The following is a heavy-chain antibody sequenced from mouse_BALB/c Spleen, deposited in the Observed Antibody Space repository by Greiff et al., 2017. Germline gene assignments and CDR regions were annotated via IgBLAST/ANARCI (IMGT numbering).Heavy chain of an antibody. J-gene: IGHJ2*01. CDR3: ARRKSAGNFDY. CDR1: GFTFSDYG. Sequence: EVQGVESGGGLVQPGGSRKLSCAASGFTFSDYGMAWVRQPPGKGPEWVAFISNLAYSIYYADTVTGRFTISRENAKNTLYLEMSSLRSEDTAMYYCARRKSAGNFDYWGQGTTRTVAS. CDR2: ISNLAYSI. V-gene: IGHV5-15*02. D-gene: IGHD1-1*01.